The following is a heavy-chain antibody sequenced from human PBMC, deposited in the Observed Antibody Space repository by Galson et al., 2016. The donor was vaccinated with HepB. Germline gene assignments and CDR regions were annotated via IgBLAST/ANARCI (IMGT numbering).Heavy chain of an antibody. CDR2: ISSSSSYV. CDR3: ARAKGLFEWLVRYYFDY. D-gene: IGHD3-9*01. V-gene: IGHV3-21*01. J-gene: IGHJ4*02. CDR1: GFIFSSYT. Sequence: SLRLSCAASGFIFSSYTMNWVCQAPGKGLEWVSSISSSSSYVDYADTVKGRFTISRDNAKNSLYLQMNSLRAEDTAVYYCARAKGLFEWLVRYYFDYWGQGTLVTVSS.